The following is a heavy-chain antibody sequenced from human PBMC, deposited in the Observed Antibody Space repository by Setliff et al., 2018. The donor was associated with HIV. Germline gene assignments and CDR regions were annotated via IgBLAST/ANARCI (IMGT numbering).Heavy chain of an antibody. CDR1: GFTFSDYG. CDR2: ISYDGGNE. J-gene: IGHJ4*02. CDR3: ARASYYYDSSGWVDY. V-gene: IGHV3-30*03. Sequence: PGGSLRLSCAASGFTFSDYGMHWVRQAPGKGLEWVALISYDGGNEYHADSVKGRFTISRDNSKDTLFLQMNSLRAEDTAVYYCARASYYYDSSGWVDYWGQGTLVTVSS. D-gene: IGHD3-22*01.